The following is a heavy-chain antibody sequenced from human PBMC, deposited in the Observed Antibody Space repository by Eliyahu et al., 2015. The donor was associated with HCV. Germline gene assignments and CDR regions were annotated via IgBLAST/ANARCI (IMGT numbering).Heavy chain of an antibody. CDR3: STPGVAASYFNY. Sequence: EVQLVESGGGLLKPGGSLRLSCVASGFTFNNAWMSWVRQAPGXGLEWVGRIKRKSDGETTDYAAPVKGRFTISRDDSKNTLYLQMNSLTTEDTAVYYCSTPGVAASYFNYWGQGTLVTVSS. CDR2: IKRKSDGETT. J-gene: IGHJ4*02. D-gene: IGHD1-26*01. CDR1: GFTFNNAW. V-gene: IGHV3-15*01.